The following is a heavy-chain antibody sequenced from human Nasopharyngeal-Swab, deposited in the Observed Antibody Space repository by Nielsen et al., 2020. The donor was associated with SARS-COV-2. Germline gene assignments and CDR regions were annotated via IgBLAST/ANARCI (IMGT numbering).Heavy chain of an antibody. CDR3: ARRELLREGGAFDI. CDR1: GGSISSSSYY. CDR2: IYYSGST. J-gene: IGHJ3*02. V-gene: IGHV4-39*01. Sequence: SETLSLTRTVSGGSISSSSYYWGWIRQPPGKGLEWIGSIYYSGSTYYNPSLKSRVTISVDTSKNQFSLKLSSVTAADTAVYYCARRELLREGGAFDIWGQGTMVTVSS. D-gene: IGHD1-26*01.